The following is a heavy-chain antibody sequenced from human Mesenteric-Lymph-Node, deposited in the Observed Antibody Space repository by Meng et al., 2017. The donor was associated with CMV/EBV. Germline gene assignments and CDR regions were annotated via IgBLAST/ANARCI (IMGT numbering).Heavy chain of an antibody. D-gene: IGHD2-2*01. CDR2: IKQDGSEK. CDR1: GFTFSSYW. Sequence: GGSLRLSCAASGFTFSSYWMSWVRQAPGKGLEWVANIKQDGSEKYYVDSVKGRFTISRDNAKNSLYLQMNSLRAEDTAVYYCARVSDSSTSCYECAFDIWGQGTMVTVSS. J-gene: IGHJ3*02. V-gene: IGHV3-7*01. CDR3: ARVSDSSTSCYECAFDI.